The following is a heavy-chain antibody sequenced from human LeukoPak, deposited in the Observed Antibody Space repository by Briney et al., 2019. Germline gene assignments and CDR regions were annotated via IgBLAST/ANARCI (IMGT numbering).Heavy chain of an antibody. CDR3: ARASSGALMWNYFDY. V-gene: IGHV4-59*01. J-gene: IGHJ4*02. CDR2: IYYSGST. Sequence: SETLSLTCTVSGGSISSYYWSWIRQPPGKGLEWIGYIYYSGSTNYNPTLKSRVTISVDTSKNQFSLKLSSVTAADTAVYYCARASSGALMWNYFDYWGQGTLVTVSS. D-gene: IGHD6-19*01. CDR1: GGSISSYY.